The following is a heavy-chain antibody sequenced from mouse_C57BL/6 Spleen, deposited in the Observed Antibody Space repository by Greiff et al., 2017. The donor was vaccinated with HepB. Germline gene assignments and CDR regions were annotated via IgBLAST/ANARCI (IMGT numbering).Heavy chain of an antibody. CDR1: GFTFSSYG. Sequence: EVKVVESGGDLVKPGGSLKLSCAASGFTFSSYGMSWVRQTPDKRLEWVATISSGGSYTYYPDSVKGRFTISRDNAKNTLYLQMSSLKSEDTAMYYCARQEYDYDEGGFDYWGQGTTLTVSS. V-gene: IGHV5-6*01. CDR3: ARQEYDYDEGGFDY. D-gene: IGHD2-4*01. CDR2: ISSGGSYT. J-gene: IGHJ2*01.